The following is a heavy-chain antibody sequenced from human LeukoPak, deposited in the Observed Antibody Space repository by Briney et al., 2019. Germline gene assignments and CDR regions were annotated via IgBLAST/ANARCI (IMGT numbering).Heavy chain of an antibody. CDR2: ISRSSSDI. V-gene: IGHV3-21*01. CDR1: GFTFSTYS. D-gene: IGHD2-15*01. Sequence: GGSLRLSCAASGFTFSTYSMDWVRQAPGKGLEWVSSISRSSSDIYYADSLKGRFTVSRDNAKNSLFLQMNSLRAEDTAVYYCARFSGRNWGQGTLVTVSS. J-gene: IGHJ4*02. CDR3: ARFSGRN.